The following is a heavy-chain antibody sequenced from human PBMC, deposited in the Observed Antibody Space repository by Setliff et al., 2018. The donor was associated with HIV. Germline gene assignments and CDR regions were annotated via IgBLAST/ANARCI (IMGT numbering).Heavy chain of an antibody. J-gene: IGHJ4*02. Sequence: SETLSLTCYVTDDPISSYYWSWVRQPAGKGLEWIGRLYVSGDTNYNPSLKSRVTISLDTSKMQFSLHLTSVTAADTAVYYCARGTGSYGSDYWGQGTLVTVSS. D-gene: IGHD5-18*01. CDR1: DDPISSYY. CDR3: ARGTGSYGSDY. V-gene: IGHV4-4*07. CDR2: LYVSGDT.